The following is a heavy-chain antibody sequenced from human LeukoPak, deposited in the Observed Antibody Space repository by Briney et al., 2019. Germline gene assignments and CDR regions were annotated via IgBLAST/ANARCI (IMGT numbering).Heavy chain of an antibody. CDR3: ARAICSGGSCYSGEDWFDP. Sequence: ASVNVPCKASGYTFTSYYMHWVRQAPGQGLEWMGIINPSGGSTSYAQKFQGRVTMTRDTSTSTVYMELSSLRSEDTAVYYCARAICSGGSCYSGEDWFDPWGQGTLVTVSS. CDR1: GYTFTSYY. D-gene: IGHD2-15*01. CDR2: INPSGGST. J-gene: IGHJ5*02. V-gene: IGHV1-46*01.